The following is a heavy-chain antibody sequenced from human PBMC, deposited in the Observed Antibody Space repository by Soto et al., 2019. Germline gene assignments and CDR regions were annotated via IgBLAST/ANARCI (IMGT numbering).Heavy chain of an antibody. CDR1: GGSFSGYY. Sequence: SETLSLTCAVYGGSFSGYYWSWIRQPPGKGLEWIGEVNHSGSTNYNPSLKSRVTISVDTSKNQFSLKLSSVTAADTAVYYCARVPGPWGQGTLVTVSS. V-gene: IGHV4-34*01. CDR3: ARVPGP. CDR2: VNHSGST. J-gene: IGHJ5*02.